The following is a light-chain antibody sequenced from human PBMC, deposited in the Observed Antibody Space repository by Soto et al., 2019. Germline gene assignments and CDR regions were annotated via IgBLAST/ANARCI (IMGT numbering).Light chain of an antibody. V-gene: IGKV3-11*01. Sequence: EIVLTQYPVALSLSRVDRAALCCRSSQSVSSYLAWYQQKPGQAPRLLIYDASNRATGIPARFSGSGSGTDFTLTIDNLEPEDFAVYYCQQRSNWPPITFGQGTRLEIK. J-gene: IGKJ5*01. CDR2: DAS. CDR3: QQRSNWPPIT. CDR1: QSVSSY.